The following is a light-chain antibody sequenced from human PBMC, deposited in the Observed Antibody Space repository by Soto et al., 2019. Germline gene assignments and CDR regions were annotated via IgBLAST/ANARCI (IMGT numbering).Light chain of an antibody. V-gene: IGKV3-11*01. CDR3: QQRSQWPPLFT. CDR1: QSVSSY. CDR2: DAS. J-gene: IGKJ3*01. Sequence: EIVLTQSPATLSLSPGERATLSCRASQSVSSYLAWYQQKPGQAPRLLIYDASNRATGIPARFSGSGSGTDFTLTISSLEPEDFAVDYSQQRSQWPPLFTFGPGTNVDI.